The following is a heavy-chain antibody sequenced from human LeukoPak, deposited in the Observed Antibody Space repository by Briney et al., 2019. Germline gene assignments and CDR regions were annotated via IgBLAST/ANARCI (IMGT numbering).Heavy chain of an antibody. CDR2: ISYDGSNK. V-gene: IGHV3-30*18. Sequence: GGSLRLSCAASGFTFSSYGMHWVRQAPGKGLEWVAVISYDGSNKYYADAVKGRVTISRDNSKNTLYLQMNSMRAEDTAVYYCAKDLEDLDYYGSGGFDYWGQGTLVTVSS. D-gene: IGHD3-10*01. CDR3: AKDLEDLDYYGSGGFDY. CDR1: GFTFSSYG. J-gene: IGHJ4*02.